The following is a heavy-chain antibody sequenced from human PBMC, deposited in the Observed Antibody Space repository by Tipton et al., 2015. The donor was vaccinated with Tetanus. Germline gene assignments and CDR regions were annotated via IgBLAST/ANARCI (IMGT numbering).Heavy chain of an antibody. CDR3: ARRLGPYTGDQIWHFDL. CDR2: IYPGDSDT. V-gene: IGHV5-51*01. J-gene: IGHJ2*01. D-gene: IGHD7-27*01. CDR1: GYNFNLYW. Sequence: QLVQSGAEVKKPGESLKISCQGSGYNFNLYWIAWVRRMPGKGLEWMRIIYPGDSDTTYSPPFQGQVTISADRSISTAYLQWSSLKASDTAVFFCARRLGPYTGDQIWHFDLWGRGTLVTVSS.